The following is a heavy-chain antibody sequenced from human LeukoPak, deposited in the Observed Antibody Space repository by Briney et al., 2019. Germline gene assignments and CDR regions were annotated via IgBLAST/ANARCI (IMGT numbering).Heavy chain of an antibody. CDR3: AKDLEKTTAAGTQIDY. Sequence: PGGTLRLSCAASGFTFSSYGMSWVRQAPGKGLEWVSAISGSGGSTYYADSVKGRFTISRDNSKNTLYLQMNSLRAEDTAVYYCAKDLEKTTAAGTQIDYWGQGTLVTVSS. D-gene: IGHD6-13*01. CDR1: GFTFSSYG. CDR2: ISGSGGST. V-gene: IGHV3-23*01. J-gene: IGHJ4*02.